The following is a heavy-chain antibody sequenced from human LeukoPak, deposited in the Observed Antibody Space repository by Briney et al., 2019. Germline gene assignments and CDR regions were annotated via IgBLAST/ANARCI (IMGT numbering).Heavy chain of an antibody. D-gene: IGHD6-19*01. V-gene: IGHV1-18*01. Sequence: ASVKVSCKSSGYTFTIYGISWVRQAPGQGPEWMGWISAYNGNTNYAQKLQGRVTITTDTSTSTAYMELRSLRSDDTAVYYCARDLGWYSYYYGMDVWGQGTTVTVSS. CDR1: GYTFTIYG. J-gene: IGHJ6*02. CDR3: ARDLGWYSYYYGMDV. CDR2: ISAYNGNT.